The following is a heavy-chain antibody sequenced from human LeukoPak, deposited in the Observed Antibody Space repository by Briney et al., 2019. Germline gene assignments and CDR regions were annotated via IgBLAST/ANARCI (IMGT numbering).Heavy chain of an antibody. Sequence: SETQSLTCIVSGGSVDSDSYYWGWIRQPPGKRLEWIGNVYYSGETYYNPSLKHRVTISVATSNNRFSLILRSVTAADTAVYYCARRKVLGYCTTTTCYWDHWGQGTLVTVSS. CDR1: GGSVDSDSYY. V-gene: IGHV4-39*02. CDR3: ARRKVLGYCTTTTCYWDH. D-gene: IGHD2-2*01. J-gene: IGHJ4*02. CDR2: VYYSGET.